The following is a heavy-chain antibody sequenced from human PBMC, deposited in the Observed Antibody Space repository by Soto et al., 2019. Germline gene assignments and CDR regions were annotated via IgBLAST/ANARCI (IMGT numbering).Heavy chain of an antibody. V-gene: IGHV3-21*06. J-gene: IGHJ3*02. CDR2: ISSSSSYI. D-gene: IGHD2-2*01. CDR3: ARPREYCSSTTCYVAFDI. CDR1: GFTFSDYI. Sequence: EIQLVESGGGLVKPGGSLRLSCAASGFTFSDYIMNWVRQAPGKGLEWLSSISSSSSYIFYADSVKGRFTISRDNAKNALFQQMKSVRADDTVVYYCARPREYCSSTTCYVAFDIWGQGTMVTVSP.